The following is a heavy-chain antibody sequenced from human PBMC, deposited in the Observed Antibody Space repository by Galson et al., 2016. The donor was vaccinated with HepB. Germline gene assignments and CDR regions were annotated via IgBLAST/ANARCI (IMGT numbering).Heavy chain of an antibody. CDR2: MSASNGNT. Sequence: SVKVSCKASGYPYISYGINWVRQAPGQGLEWMGWMSASNGNTDYAQKFHGRVTMTTDTSTNTAYMELRSLRSVDTAMYYCARSSFGVSNPWGQGTLVTVSS. V-gene: IGHV1-18*01. CDR1: GYPYISYG. J-gene: IGHJ5*02. CDR3: ARSSFGVSNP. D-gene: IGHD3-3*01.